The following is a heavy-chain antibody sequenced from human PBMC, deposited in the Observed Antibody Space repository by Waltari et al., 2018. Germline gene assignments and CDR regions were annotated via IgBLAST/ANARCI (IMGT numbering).Heavy chain of an antibody. CDR3: ARDPLRVPAANIVATTLDY. CDR2: ISAYNGNT. Sequence: QVQLVQSGAEVKKPGASVKVSCKASGYTFASYGISWVRQAPGHGLEWMGWISAYNGNTNYAQKLQGRVTMTTDTSTSTAYMELRSLRSDDTAVYYCARDPLRVPAANIVATTLDYWGQGTLVTVSS. CDR1: GYTFASYG. V-gene: IGHV1-18*01. D-gene: IGHD5-12*01. J-gene: IGHJ4*02.